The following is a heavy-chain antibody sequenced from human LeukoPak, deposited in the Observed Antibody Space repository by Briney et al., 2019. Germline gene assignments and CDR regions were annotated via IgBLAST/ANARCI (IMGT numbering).Heavy chain of an antibody. V-gene: IGHV3-21*04. Sequence: GGSLRLSCAASGFTFSSYSMNWVRQAPGKGLEWVSSISSSSSYIYYADSMKGRFTISRDNAKNSLYLQMNSLRAEDTAVYYCAREGRWLQHYFDYWGQGTLVTVSS. CDR2: ISSSSSYI. J-gene: IGHJ4*02. D-gene: IGHD5-12*01. CDR1: GFTFSSYS. CDR3: AREGRWLQHYFDY.